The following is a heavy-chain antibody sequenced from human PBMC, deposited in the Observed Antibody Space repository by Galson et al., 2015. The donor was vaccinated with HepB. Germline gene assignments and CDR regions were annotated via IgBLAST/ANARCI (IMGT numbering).Heavy chain of an antibody. CDR1: GLTINSYW. J-gene: IGHJ4*02. Sequence: SLRLSCAASGLTINSYWMHWVRQAPGKGLVWVSRISSDGSSTSYADSVRGRFTISRDNAKNTLDLQMNSLRAEDTAVYYCARGGDIVATRGFFDYWGQGTLVTVSS. D-gene: IGHD5-12*01. V-gene: IGHV3-74*01. CDR3: ARGGDIVATRGFFDY. CDR2: ISSDGSST.